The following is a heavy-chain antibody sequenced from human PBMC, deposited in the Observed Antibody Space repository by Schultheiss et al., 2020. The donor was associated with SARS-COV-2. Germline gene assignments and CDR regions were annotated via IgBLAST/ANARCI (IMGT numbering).Heavy chain of an antibody. V-gene: IGHV3-23*01. Sequence: GASLKISCAASGFTFSRSVMSWVRQAPGKGLEWVSAISDSDDNTYYADSAKGRFTISRDNSKNTLYLQMNSLRAEDTAVYYCAKVVPSVVKGGMDVWGQGTTVTVSS. J-gene: IGHJ6*02. CDR3: AKVVPSVVKGGMDV. D-gene: IGHD3-22*01. CDR2: ISDSDDNT. CDR1: GFTFSRSV.